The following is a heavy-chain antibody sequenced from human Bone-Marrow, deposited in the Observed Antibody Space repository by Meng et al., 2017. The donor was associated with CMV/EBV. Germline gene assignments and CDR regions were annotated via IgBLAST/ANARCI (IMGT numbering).Heavy chain of an antibody. D-gene: IGHD3-22*01. J-gene: IGHJ4*02. CDR3: AKDSRAYYYDSRPKGSVDY. CDR2: ISWNSGNI. V-gene: IGHV3-9*01. CDR1: GLPFDDYA. Sequence: SLKISCAASGLPFDDYAMHWVRQAPGKGLEWVSGISWNSGNIGYADSVKGRFTISRDNAKNSLYLQMNSLRAEDTALYYCAKDSRAYYYDSRPKGSVDYWGQGTLVTVSS.